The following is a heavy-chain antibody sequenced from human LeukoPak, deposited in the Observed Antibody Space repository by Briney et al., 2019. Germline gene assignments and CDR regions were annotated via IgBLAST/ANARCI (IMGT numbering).Heavy chain of an antibody. Sequence: SQTLSLTCTVSGGSISSGDYYWSWVRQPPGKGLESIGYIYYSGSTYYNPSLKSRVTISVDTSKNQFSLKLSSVTAADTAVYYYGRERDYDFWSGGESPAFDIWGQGTMVTVSS. CDR2: IYYSGST. D-gene: IGHD3-3*01. CDR1: GGSISSGDYY. CDR3: GRERDYDFWSGGESPAFDI. J-gene: IGHJ3*02. V-gene: IGHV4-30-4*08.